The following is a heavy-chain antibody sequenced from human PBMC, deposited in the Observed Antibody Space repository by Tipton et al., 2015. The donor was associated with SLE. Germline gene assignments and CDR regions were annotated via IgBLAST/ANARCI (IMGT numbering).Heavy chain of an antibody. CDR1: GYTFINYA. CDR2: INTNTGEP. D-gene: IGHD1-26*01. CDR3: ARDREAYSGTFEY. Sequence: QVQLVQSGPEVKKPGASVKVSCKASGYTFINYALNWVRQAPGQGLEWMGWINTNTGEPTYVQGFTGRFVFSLDTSATTAYLQISSLKAEDTAVYYCARDREAYSGTFEYWGQGTMVTVSS. V-gene: IGHV7-4-1*02. J-gene: IGHJ4*02.